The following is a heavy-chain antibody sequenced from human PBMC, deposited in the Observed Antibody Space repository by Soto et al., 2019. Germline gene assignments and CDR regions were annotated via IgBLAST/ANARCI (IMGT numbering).Heavy chain of an antibody. V-gene: IGHV3-74*01. Sequence: VGSLRLSCAAPGFTFTDYWTHWVRQAPGKGLVWVSRINSDGSRTSHADSVTGRFTISRDNAKNTLYLQMNSLRVEDTALYYCARETYRGFYFDYWGQGTLVTVSS. CDR3: ARETYRGFYFDY. D-gene: IGHD4-4*01. CDR2: INSDGSRT. CDR1: GFTFTDYW. J-gene: IGHJ4*02.